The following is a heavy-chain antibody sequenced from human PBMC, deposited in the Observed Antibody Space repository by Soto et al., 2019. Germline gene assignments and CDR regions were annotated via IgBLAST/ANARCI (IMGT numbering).Heavy chain of an antibody. CDR2: ISGSGGST. CDR3: AKARTKLSSGWTFDY. D-gene: IGHD6-19*01. CDR1: RFTFSSYA. J-gene: IGHJ4*02. V-gene: IGHV3-23*01. Sequence: EVQLLESGGGLVQPGGSLRLSCAASRFTFSSYAMSWVRQAPGKGLEWVSAISGSGGSTYYADSVKGRFTISRDNSKNTLYLQMNSLRAEDTAVYYCAKARTKLSSGWTFDYWGQGTLVTVSS.